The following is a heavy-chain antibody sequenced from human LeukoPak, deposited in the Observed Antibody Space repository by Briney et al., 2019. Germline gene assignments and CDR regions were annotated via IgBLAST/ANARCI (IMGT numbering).Heavy chain of an antibody. D-gene: IGHD3-3*01. CDR3: TNGDFWNGVTECFQH. CDR2: IRYDGSEE. V-gene: IGHV3-33*07. J-gene: IGHJ1*01. CDR1: GFTFSSYG. Sequence: GGSLRLSGAASGFTFSSYGMFWVRQAAGKGLEWVAVIRYDGSEEYYADSVKGLFTISRDNSKSTLYVQMNSLRAEDTAVYYCTNGDFWNGVTECFQHWGEGTLVTVSS.